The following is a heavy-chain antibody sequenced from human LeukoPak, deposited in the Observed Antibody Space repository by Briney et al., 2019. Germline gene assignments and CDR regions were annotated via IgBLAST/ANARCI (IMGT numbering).Heavy chain of an antibody. Sequence: SETLSLTCTVSGGSISSSSYYWGWLRQPPGKGLEWIGSIYYSGSTYYNPSLKSRVTISVDTSKNQFSLKLSSVTAADTAVYYCARAGYSNYLNWFDPWGQGTLVTVSS. CDR2: IYYSGST. J-gene: IGHJ5*02. CDR1: GGSISSSSYY. V-gene: IGHV4-39*07. CDR3: ARAGYSNYLNWFDP. D-gene: IGHD4-11*01.